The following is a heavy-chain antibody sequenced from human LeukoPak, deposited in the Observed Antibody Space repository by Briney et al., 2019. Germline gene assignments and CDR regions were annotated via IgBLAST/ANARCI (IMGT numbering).Heavy chain of an antibody. V-gene: IGHV3-21*01. D-gene: IGHD6-13*01. CDR1: GFTFSSYT. Sequence: GGSLRLSCAASGFTFSSYTMNWVRQAPGKGLKWVSSISGSSRHKYYADSVKGRFTISRDNAKNSLYLQMNSPRAEDTAVYYCARTANFAAGYYIDYWGQGTLVTVSS. CDR3: ARTANFAAGYYIDY. J-gene: IGHJ4*02. CDR2: ISGSSRHK.